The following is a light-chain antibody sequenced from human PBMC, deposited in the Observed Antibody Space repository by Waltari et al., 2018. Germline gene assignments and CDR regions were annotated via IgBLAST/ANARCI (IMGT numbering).Light chain of an antibody. J-gene: IGKJ2*01. V-gene: IGKV1-33*01. CDR1: QDISDF. Sequence: DIQMTQSPSSLSASVGDRVTITCQASQDISDFLNWYHQRPGKAPNVVIYDASNLETGVPARFSGSGSEKDFTFTISILQPADIGTYYCQQYDALPYTFGQGTKLEI. CDR2: DAS. CDR3: QQYDALPYT.